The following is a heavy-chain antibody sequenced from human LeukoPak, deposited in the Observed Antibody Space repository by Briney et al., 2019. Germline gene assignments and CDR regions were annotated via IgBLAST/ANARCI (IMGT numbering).Heavy chain of an antibody. CDR3: ARSPYYYDSSGDYYYYYMDV. V-gene: IGHV4-59*01. J-gene: IGHJ6*03. CDR2: IYYSGST. CDR1: GGSISSYY. Sequence: TPLETLSLTCTVSGGSISSYYWSWIRQPPGKGLEWIGYIYYSGSTNYNPSLKSRVTISVDTSKNQFSLKLSSVTAADTAVYYCARSPYYYDSSGDYYYYYMDVWGKGTTVTVSS. D-gene: IGHD3-22*01.